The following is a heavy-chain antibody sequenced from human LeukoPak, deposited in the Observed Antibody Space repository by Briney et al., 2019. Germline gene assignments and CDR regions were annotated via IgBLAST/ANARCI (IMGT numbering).Heavy chain of an antibody. CDR3: AKDTYYYDSSGSAS. Sequence: GGSLRLSCAASGFTFSSYGMHWVRQAPGKGLEWAAVISYDGSNKYYADSVKGRFTISRDNSKNTLYLQMNSLRAEDTAVYYCAKDTYYYDSSGSASWGQGTLVTVSS. D-gene: IGHD3-22*01. V-gene: IGHV3-30*18. CDR1: GFTFSSYG. J-gene: IGHJ4*02. CDR2: ISYDGSNK.